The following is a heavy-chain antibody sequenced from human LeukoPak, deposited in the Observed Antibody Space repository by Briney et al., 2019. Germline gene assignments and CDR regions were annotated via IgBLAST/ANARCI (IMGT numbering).Heavy chain of an antibody. J-gene: IGHJ5*02. D-gene: IGHD3-3*01. CDR3: ARDLRSGYYGPFSWFDP. V-gene: IGHV1-69*13. CDR2: IIPIFGTA. CDR1: GGTFSSYA. Sequence: SVKVSCKASGGTFSSYAISWVRQAPGQGLEWMGGIIPIFGTANYAQKFQGRVTITADEFTSTAYMELSSLRSEDTAVYYCARDLRSGYYGPFSWFDPWGQGTLVTVSS.